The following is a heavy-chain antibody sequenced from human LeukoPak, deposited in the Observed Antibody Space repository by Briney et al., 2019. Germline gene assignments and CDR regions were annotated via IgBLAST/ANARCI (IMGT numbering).Heavy chain of an antibody. Sequence: PGGSLRLSCAASGFTFNNYAMSWFRQTPGKGLEWVSAISGSGDRTYYAESVKGRFSISRDNSKNTLYLQMHSLRAEDTAVYYCGKRELWHGSGEDAWGQGNTVTVSS. CDR1: GFTFNNYA. CDR2: ISGSGDRT. J-gene: IGHJ6*02. D-gene: IGHD3-10*01. CDR3: GKRELWHGSGEDA. V-gene: IGHV3-23*01.